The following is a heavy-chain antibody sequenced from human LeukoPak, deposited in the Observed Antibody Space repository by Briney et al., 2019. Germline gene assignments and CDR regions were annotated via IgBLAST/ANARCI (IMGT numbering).Heavy chain of an antibody. D-gene: IGHD3-22*01. V-gene: IGHV3-48*01. CDR3: ARAPGYYYDSSGYLV. CDR2: ISSSSSTI. J-gene: IGHJ4*02. Sequence: GGSLRLSCAASGFTFSSYSINWVRQAPGKGLEWVSYISSSSSTIYYADSVKGRFTIYRDNAKNSLYLQMNSLRAEDTAVYYCARAPGYYYDSSGYLVWGQGTLVTVSS. CDR1: GFTFSSYS.